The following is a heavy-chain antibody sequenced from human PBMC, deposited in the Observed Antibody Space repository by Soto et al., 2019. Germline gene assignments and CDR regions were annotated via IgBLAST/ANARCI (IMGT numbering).Heavy chain of an antibody. J-gene: IGHJ5*02. CDR2: TAYTGNT. D-gene: IGHD1-26*01. Sequence: AIISSTSVAPCGSATSYHLSWIRPFPGKGLEWIAYTAYTGNTNYNPSLKSRVTISIDTTKSQLALKLTSMTAADTAVYYCARDMHAGSTHYFDPWAQETPVTV. CDR3: ARDMHAGSTHYFDP. CDR1: CGSATSYH. V-gene: IGHV4-59*02.